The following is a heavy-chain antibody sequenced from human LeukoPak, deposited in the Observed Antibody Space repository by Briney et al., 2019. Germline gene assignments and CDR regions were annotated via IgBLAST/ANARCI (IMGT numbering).Heavy chain of an antibody. V-gene: IGHV3-33*01. CDR1: GFTFSSFG. CDR3: ARDLIVGTTMYSGAFDY. D-gene: IGHD1-26*01. CDR2: IWCDGSNK. Sequence: PGRSLRLSCAASGFTFSSFGLHWVRQGPGKGLEWVALIWCDGSNKYYADSVKGRFTISRDNSENTLYLQMNSLRAEDTAVYYCARDLIVGTTMYSGAFDYWGQGTLVTVSS. J-gene: IGHJ4*02.